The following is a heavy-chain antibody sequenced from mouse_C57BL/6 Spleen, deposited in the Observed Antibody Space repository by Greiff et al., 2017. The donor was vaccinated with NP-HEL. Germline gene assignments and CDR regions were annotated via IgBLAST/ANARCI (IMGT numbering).Heavy chain of an antibody. CDR1: GYSITSGYY. CDR3: ARGFITTVVATPFAY. CDR2: ISYDGSN. V-gene: IGHV3-6*01. D-gene: IGHD1-1*01. Sequence: EVQLVESGPGLVKPSQSLSLTCSVTGYSITSGYYWNWIRQFPGNKLEWMGYISYDGSNNYNPSLKNRISITRDTSKNQFFLKLNSVTTEDTATYYCARGFITTVVATPFAYWGQGTLVTVSA. J-gene: IGHJ3*01.